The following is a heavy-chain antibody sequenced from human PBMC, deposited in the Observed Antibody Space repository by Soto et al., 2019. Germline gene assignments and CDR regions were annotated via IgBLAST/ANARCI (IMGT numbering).Heavy chain of an antibody. V-gene: IGHV1-69*13. CDR3: ASREPGTYYPYYYYGMDV. Sequence: SVKVSCKASGVTFRNYAISWVRQAPGQGLEWMGGTIPMFGTANYAQKFQGRVTITADESTSTVYMELSSLRSEDTAVYYCASREPGTYYPYYYYGMDVWGQGTTVTVSS. D-gene: IGHD3-10*01. CDR2: TIPMFGTA. CDR1: GVTFRNYA. J-gene: IGHJ6*02.